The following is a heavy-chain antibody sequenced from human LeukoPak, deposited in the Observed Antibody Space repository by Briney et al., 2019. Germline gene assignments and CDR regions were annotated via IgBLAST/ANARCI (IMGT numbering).Heavy chain of an antibody. CDR3: VKTAGRDGLAPPY. J-gene: IGHJ4*02. CDR2: MYYSGST. D-gene: IGHD6-13*01. CDR1: GGSISSSSYS. Sequence: SETLSLTCTVSGGSISSSSYSWGWIRQPPGKGLEWIGSMYYSGSTSHNPSLKSRVTISVDTSKNQFSLKLNSVTAADTAVYYCVKTAGRDGLAPPYRGQGTLVTVSS. V-gene: IGHV4-39*07.